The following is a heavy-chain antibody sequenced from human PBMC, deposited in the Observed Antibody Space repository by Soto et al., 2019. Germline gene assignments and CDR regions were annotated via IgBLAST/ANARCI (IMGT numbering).Heavy chain of an antibody. V-gene: IGHV3-48*03. CDR3: ARVGSPYDKSGDYDF. Sequence: EVQLVESGGGLIQPGGSLRLSCAASGFTFSSYEMNWVRQAPGKGLEWLSYISSSGSSIFYADSVKGQFTISRDNAKNSLHLQMNSPRAEDTAVYYCARVGSPYDKSGDYDFWGQGTLVTVSS. J-gene: IGHJ4*02. D-gene: IGHD3-22*01. CDR1: GFTFSSYE. CDR2: ISSSGSSI.